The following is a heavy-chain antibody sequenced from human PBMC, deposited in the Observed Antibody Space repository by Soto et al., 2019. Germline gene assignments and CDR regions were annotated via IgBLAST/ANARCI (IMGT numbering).Heavy chain of an antibody. CDR2: MYSSGST. V-gene: IGHV4-30-4*01. Sequence: QVRLQESGPGLVKSSQTLSLTCSVSGGAINSDYYYWGWVRQPPGKGLEWIGYMYSSGSTYSHPSLKSSVAMSVDTSQNHFSLSLTSVTAADTAVYFCVRGTECATVDACHRYFDSWGQGIPVTVSS. CDR3: VRGTECATVDACHRYFDS. CDR1: GGAINSDYYY. D-gene: IGHD2-15*01. J-gene: IGHJ4*02.